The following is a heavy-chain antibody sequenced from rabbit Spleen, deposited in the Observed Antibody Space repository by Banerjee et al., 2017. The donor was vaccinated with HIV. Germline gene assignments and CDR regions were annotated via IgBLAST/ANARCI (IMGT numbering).Heavy chain of an antibody. J-gene: IGHJ6*01. D-gene: IGHD1-1*01. CDR1: GFSFSSSYD. CDR2: IDSGSSGFT. V-gene: IGHV1S40*01. Sequence: QQLVESGGGLVKPGASLTLTCTASGFSFSSSYDMCWVRQAPGKGLEWIVCIDSGSSGFTYFATWAKGRFTCSKTSSTTVTLQMTRLTAADTATYFCARDTSSSFSSYGMDLWGQGTLVTVS. CDR3: ARDTSSSFSSYGMDL.